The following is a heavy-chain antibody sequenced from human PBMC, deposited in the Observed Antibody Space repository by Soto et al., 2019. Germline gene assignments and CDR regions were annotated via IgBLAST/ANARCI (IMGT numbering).Heavy chain of an antibody. J-gene: IGHJ6*02. D-gene: IGHD3-9*01. CDR1: GGTFSSYA. Sequence: QAQLVQSGAEVKKPGSSVKVSCKASGGTFSSYAISWVRQAPGQGLEWMGGIIPIFGTANYAQKFQGRVTIIADESTSTAYMELSSLRSEDTAVFYCASNNNVLTGSYYYGMDVWGQGTTVTVSS. CDR2: IIPIFGTA. CDR3: ASNNNVLTGSYYYGMDV. V-gene: IGHV1-69*12.